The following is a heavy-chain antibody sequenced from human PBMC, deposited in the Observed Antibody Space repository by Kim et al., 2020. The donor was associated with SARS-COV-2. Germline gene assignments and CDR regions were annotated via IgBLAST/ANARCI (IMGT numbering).Heavy chain of an antibody. Sequence: NYYTPDLRFRVSISVDTSKNQFSLKLSSVTAADTSVYYCQSGYDYPFDYWGQGTLVTVSS. V-gene: IGHV4-39*01. D-gene: IGHD5-12*01. J-gene: IGHJ4*02. CDR3: QSGYDYPFDY. CDR2: N.